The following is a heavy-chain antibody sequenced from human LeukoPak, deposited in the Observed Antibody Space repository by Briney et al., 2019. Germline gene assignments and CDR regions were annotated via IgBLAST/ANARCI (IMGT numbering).Heavy chain of an antibody. Sequence: GGSLRLSCAASGFTFSSYSMNWVRQAPGKGLEWVSYISYSSSTIYYADSVKGRFTISRDNSKNTLYLQMNSLRAEDTAVYYCAKSEYYGSGSYFFDYWGQGTLVTVSS. CDR2: ISYSSSTI. CDR1: GFTFSSYS. CDR3: AKSEYYGSGSYFFDY. D-gene: IGHD3-10*01. J-gene: IGHJ4*02. V-gene: IGHV3-48*01.